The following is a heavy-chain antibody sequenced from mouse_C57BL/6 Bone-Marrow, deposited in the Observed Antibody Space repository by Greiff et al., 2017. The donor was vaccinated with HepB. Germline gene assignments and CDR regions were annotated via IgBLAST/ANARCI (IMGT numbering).Heavy chain of an antibody. CDR3: ARAGGYSFAY. CDR2: IDPSDSYT. Sequence: QVQLQQPGAELVKPGASVKLSCKASGYTFTSYWMQWVKQRPGQGLEWIGEIDPSDSYTNYNQKFKGKATLTVDTSSSTAYMQLSSLTSEDSAVYYGARAGGYSFAYWGQGTLVTVSA. J-gene: IGHJ3*01. V-gene: IGHV1-50*01. CDR1: GYTFTSYW. D-gene: IGHD2-3*01.